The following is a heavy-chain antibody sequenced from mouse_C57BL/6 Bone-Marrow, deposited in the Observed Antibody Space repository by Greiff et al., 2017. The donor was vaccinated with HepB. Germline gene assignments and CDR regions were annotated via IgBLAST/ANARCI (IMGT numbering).Heavy chain of an antibody. V-gene: IGHV7-1*01. D-gene: IGHD1-1*01. CDR2: SRNKANDYTT. CDR3: ARDAPITVVGAMDY. CDR1: GFTFSDFY. Sequence: EVKLVESGGGLVQSGRSLRLSCATSGFTFSDFYMEWVRQAPGKGLEWIAASRNKANDYTTEYSASVKGRFIVSRDTSQSILYLQMNALRAEDTAIYYCARDAPITVVGAMDYWGQGTSVTVSS. J-gene: IGHJ4*01.